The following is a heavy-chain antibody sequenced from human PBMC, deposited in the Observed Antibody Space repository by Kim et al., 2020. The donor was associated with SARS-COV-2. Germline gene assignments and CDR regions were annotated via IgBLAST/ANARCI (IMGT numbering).Heavy chain of an antibody. J-gene: IGHJ4*02. CDR3: ARGPYSNYDLYFDY. CDR1: GYTFTSYA. V-gene: IGHV7-4-1*02. CDR2: INTNTGNP. Sequence: ASVKVSCKASGYTFTSYAMNWVRQAPGQGLEWMGWINTNTGNPTYAQGFTGRFVFSLDTSVSTAYLQISSLKAEDTAVYYCARGPYSNYDLYFDYWGQGTLVTVSS. D-gene: IGHD4-4*01.